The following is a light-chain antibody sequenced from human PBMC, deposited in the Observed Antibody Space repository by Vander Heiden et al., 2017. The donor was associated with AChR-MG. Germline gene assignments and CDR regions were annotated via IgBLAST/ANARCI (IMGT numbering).Light chain of an antibody. J-gene: IGKJ2*01. CDR3: QQYNNWPQT. CDR1: QSVSSN. V-gene: IGKV3-15*01. CDR2: GAS. Sequence: EIVMTQFPATLSVSPGERATLSCRASQSVSSNVAWYQQKPGQAPRLLIYGASTRATGIPARFSGSGSGTEFTLTISSLQSEDCAVYYCQQYNNWPQTFGQGTKLEIK.